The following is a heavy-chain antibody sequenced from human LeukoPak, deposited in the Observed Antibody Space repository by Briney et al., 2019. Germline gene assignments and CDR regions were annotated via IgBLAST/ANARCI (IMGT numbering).Heavy chain of an antibody. CDR3: ARGVRAAASDY. Sequence: PSENLSLTCTVSGGSISSSSYYWGWIRQPPGKGLEWFGSIYYSGSTYYNPSLKSRVTISVDTSKNQFSLKLSSVTAADTAVYYCARGVRAAASDYWGQGTLVTVSS. J-gene: IGHJ4*02. D-gene: IGHD6-13*01. V-gene: IGHV4-39*01. CDR2: IYYSGST. CDR1: GGSISSSSYY.